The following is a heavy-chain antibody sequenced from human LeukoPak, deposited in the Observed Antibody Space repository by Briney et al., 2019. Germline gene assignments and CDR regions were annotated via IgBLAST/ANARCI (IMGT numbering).Heavy chain of an antibody. CDR2: INHGGST. J-gene: IGHJ4*02. D-gene: IGHD3-10*01. CDR1: GGSVSGHF. V-gene: IGHV4-34*01. Sequence: SETLSLTCAVYGGSVSGHFCNWIRQAPGKGLEWIGEINHGGSTNYNPSLKNRVTISVDTSKNQFSLKLSSVTAADTAVYYCARGGTMVRGVIPREYWGQGTLVAVSS. CDR3: ARGGTMVRGVIPREY.